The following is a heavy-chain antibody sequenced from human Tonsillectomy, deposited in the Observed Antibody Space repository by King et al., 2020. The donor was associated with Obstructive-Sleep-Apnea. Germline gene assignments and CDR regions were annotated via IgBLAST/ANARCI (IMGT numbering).Heavy chain of an antibody. V-gene: IGHV3-15*01. D-gene: IGHD2-2*02. CDR3: AHIIVVPAALHH. CDR2: IKSKISGGRT. CDR1: GFTFSDAW. Sequence: VQLVESGGGLVKPGGSLRLSCEVSGFTFSDAWMSWVRQAPVKGREWVGRIKSKISGGRTDYAAPVKGRFTISRDDSQNTVYLQMNSLKTEDTAVYFCAHIIVVPAALHHWGQGTLVTVSS. J-gene: IGHJ5*02.